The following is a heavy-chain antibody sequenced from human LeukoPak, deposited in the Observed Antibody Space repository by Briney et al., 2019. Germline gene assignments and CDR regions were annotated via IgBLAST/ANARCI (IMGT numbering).Heavy chain of an antibody. D-gene: IGHD2-2*01. CDR1: GFTFSSYG. CDR3: AKEVGDIVVVPAAMPYPLDY. Sequence: PGGSLRLSCAASGFTFSSYGMHWVRQAPGKGLEWVAVISHDGSNKYYADSVKGRFTIFRDNSKNTLYLQVNSLRAEDTAVYYCAKEVGDIVVVPAAMPYPLDYWGQGTLVTVSS. J-gene: IGHJ4*02. V-gene: IGHV3-30*18. CDR2: ISHDGSNK.